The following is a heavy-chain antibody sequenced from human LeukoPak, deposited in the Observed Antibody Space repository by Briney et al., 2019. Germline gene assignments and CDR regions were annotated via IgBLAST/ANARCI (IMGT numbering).Heavy chain of an antibody. J-gene: IGHJ4*02. CDR2: IYHSGST. D-gene: IGHD5-24*01. CDR3: ASSSVEMATIKLFDY. CDR1: GGSISSSNW. Sequence: SETLNLTCAVSGGSISSSNWWSWVRQPPGKGLEWIGEIYHSGSTNYNPSLNSRVTISVDTSKNQFSLKLSSVTAADTAVYYCASSSVEMATIKLFDYWGEGTLVPVSS. V-gene: IGHV4-4*02.